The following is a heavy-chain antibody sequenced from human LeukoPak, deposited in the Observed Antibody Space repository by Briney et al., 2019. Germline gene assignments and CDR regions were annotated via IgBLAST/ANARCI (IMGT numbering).Heavy chain of an antibody. V-gene: IGHV3-74*01. D-gene: IGHD5-24*01. CDR3: ARDQFIHAFDI. CDR2: INHDGSAT. Sequence: QPGGSLRLSCAASGFAFSGYWMHWVRQAPGKGLVWVSRINHDGSATIYADSVKGRFTFSRDNAKNTLHLQMNSLRAEDTAVYYCARDQFIHAFDIWGQGTMVTVSS. CDR1: GFAFSGYW. J-gene: IGHJ3*02.